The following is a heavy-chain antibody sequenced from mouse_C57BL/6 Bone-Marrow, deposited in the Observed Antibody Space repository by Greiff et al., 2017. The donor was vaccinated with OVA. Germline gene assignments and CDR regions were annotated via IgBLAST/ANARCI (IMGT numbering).Heavy chain of an antibody. Sequence: QVQLQQSGAELARPGASVKLSCKASGYTFTSYGISWVNQRTGQGLEWIGEISPRSGNNSYNAKFKGKATLTADKSSSTAYMELRSLTSEDSAVYFCARDWVWYFDVWGTGTTVTVSS. D-gene: IGHD4-1*01. CDR3: ARDWVWYFDV. CDR2: ISPRSGNN. J-gene: IGHJ1*03. CDR1: GYTFTSYG. V-gene: IGHV1-81*01.